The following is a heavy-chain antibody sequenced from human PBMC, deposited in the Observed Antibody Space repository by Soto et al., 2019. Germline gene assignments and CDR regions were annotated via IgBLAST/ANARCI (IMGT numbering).Heavy chain of an antibody. CDR2: ISAYNGNT. CDR3: ARSRHYDNRGGAWFDP. D-gene: IGHD3-22*01. J-gene: IGHJ5*02. Sequence: QVQLVQSGAEVKKPGASVKVSCKASGYTFTSYGISWVRQAPGQGLEWMGWISAYNGNTNYAQKLQGRVTMTTGTSTTTAYMELRSLRSDDTALYSCARSRHYDNRGGAWFDPWGQGTLVTVSS. CDR1: GYTFTSYG. V-gene: IGHV1-18*01.